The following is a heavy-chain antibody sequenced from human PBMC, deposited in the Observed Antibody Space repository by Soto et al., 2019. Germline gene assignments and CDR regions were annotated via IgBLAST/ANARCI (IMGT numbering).Heavy chain of an antibody. Sequence: GGSLRLSCAASGFSFSYYAMSWVRQAPGKGLEWVSTISGGGSNTYDADSVKGRFTISRDNSKNTVYLQMDNLRGDDTALYYCARGFMITYGGVYFDQWGQGALVTVSS. J-gene: IGHJ4*02. CDR1: GFSFSYYA. CDR3: ARGFMITYGGVYFDQ. V-gene: IGHV3-23*01. D-gene: IGHD3-16*01. CDR2: ISGGGSNT.